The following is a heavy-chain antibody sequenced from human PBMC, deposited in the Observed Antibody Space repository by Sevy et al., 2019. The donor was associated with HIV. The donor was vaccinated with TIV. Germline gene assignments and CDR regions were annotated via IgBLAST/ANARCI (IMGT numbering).Heavy chain of an antibody. V-gene: IGHV3-23*01. J-gene: IGHJ4*02. CDR1: GFTFSSYA. CDR3: AKDPVKVIPYYFDY. D-gene: IGHD2-2*01. Sequence: GGSLRLSCAASGFTFSSYAMSWVRQAPGKGLEWVSAISGSGGSTYYADSVKGRFTISRANSKNTLYLQMNSLRAEETAVYYCAKDPVKVIPYYFDYWGQGTLVTVSS. CDR2: ISGSGGST.